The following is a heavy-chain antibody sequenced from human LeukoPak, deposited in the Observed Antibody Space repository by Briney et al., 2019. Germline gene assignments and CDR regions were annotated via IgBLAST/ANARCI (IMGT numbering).Heavy chain of an antibody. D-gene: IGHD3-10*01. Sequence: GGSLRLSCAASGFTFSSYGMHWVRQAPGKGLEWVAFIRYGGSNKYYADSVKGRFTISRDNSKNTLYLQMNSLRAEDTAVYYCAKDSHYYGSGSYPYFDYWGQGTLVTVSS. CDR2: IRYGGSNK. CDR1: GFTFSSYG. CDR3: AKDSHYYGSGSYPYFDY. J-gene: IGHJ4*02. V-gene: IGHV3-30*02.